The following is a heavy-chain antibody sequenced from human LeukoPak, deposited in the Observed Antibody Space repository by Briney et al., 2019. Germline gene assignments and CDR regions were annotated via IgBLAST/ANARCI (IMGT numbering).Heavy chain of an antibody. J-gene: IGHJ4*02. V-gene: IGHV4-59*01. CDR2: IYYSGST. Sequence: SETLSLTCTVSGGSINSYYWSWIRQPPGKGLEWIGYIYYSGSTNYNPSLKSRVTISVDTSKNQFSLKLSSVTAADTAVYYCARGDYYDSSGYFPTPFDYWGQGTLVTVSS. D-gene: IGHD3-22*01. CDR3: ARGDYYDSSGYFPTPFDY. CDR1: GGSINSYY.